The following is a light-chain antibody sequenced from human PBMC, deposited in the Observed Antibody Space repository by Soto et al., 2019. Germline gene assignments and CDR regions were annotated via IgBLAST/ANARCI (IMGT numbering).Light chain of an antibody. V-gene: IGKV3-20*01. CDR3: KQYGYLVT. Sequence: EIVLTQSPGTLSLSPGERATLSCRTSQTLSSSFLAWYQRTPGQAPRLLIYDTSTRNIDIPDRFSGSGSGTNFTITISRLEPEDFAVYYCKQYGYLVTFCQGTKVEFK. CDR2: DTS. J-gene: IGKJ1*01. CDR1: QTLSSSF.